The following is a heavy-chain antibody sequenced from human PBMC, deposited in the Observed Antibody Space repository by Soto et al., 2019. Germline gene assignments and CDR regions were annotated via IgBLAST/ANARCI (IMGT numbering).Heavy chain of an antibody. J-gene: IGHJ4*02. D-gene: IGHD3-10*01. V-gene: IGHV1-69*06. CDR2: IIPIFGTA. Sequence: QVQLVQSGAEGKKPGSSVKVSCKASGGTFSSYAISWVQQAPGQGLEWMGGIIPIFGTANYAQKFQGRVTITADKSTSTAYMQLISLRSEDTAVYYCARGLTYYYGSGTYYNVPSGYWCQGTLITVSS. CDR3: ARGLTYYYGSGTYYNVPSGY. CDR1: GGTFSSYA.